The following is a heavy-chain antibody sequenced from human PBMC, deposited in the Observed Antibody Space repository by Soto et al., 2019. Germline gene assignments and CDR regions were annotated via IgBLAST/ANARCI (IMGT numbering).Heavy chain of an antibody. CDR3: VRGIPSQYSSNWLYWYFDL. Sequence: VQLVESGGGVVQPGRSLRLSCAASGFVYSTYAMHWVRLSPGKGLEWVALIWNDGTKEYYVDSVKGRVTISRDNSQNTLNLQMDSLGAEDTAVYFCVRGIPSQYSSNWLYWYFDLWGRGTQVTVSS. CDR2: IWNDGTKE. D-gene: IGHD6-13*01. V-gene: IGHV3-33*01. J-gene: IGHJ2*01. CDR1: GFVYSTYA.